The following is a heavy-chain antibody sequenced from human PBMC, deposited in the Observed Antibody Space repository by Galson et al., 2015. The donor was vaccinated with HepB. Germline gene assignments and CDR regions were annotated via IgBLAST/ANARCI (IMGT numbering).Heavy chain of an antibody. J-gene: IGHJ4*02. CDR3: AKDRNYGDYEGIDY. D-gene: IGHD4-17*01. CDR2: ITWDGGIT. CDR1: GFTFDDYT. Sequence: SLRLSCAASGFTFDDYTMHWVRQAPGKGLEWVSLITWDGGITHYADSVKGRFTISRDNSKSSLYLQMNSLRAEDTALYYCAKDRNYGDYEGIDYWGQGTLVTVSS. V-gene: IGHV3-43*01.